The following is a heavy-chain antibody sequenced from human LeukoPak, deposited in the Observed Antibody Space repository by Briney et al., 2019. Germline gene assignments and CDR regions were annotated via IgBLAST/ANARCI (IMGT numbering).Heavy chain of an antibody. Sequence: GESLKISCKGLGYSFSSYWSAWVRQRPGKGLEWMGRIDPSDSYTNYSPSFQGHVTISGDESISTSYLQWSSLKASDTAMYYCARHLPPYDIISQFDYWGQGTLVTVSS. D-gene: IGHD3-9*01. CDR1: GYSFSSYW. CDR2: IDPSDSYT. J-gene: IGHJ4*02. V-gene: IGHV5-10-1*01. CDR3: ARHLPPYDIISQFDY.